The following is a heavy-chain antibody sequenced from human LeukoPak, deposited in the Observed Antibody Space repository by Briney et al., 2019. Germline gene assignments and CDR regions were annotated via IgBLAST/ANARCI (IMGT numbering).Heavy chain of an antibody. CDR3: ARGLFRLGGATDY. CDR2: IYYSGST. J-gene: IGHJ4*02. Sequence: SETLSLTCTVSGDSISSSSSYWGWIRQPPGEGLEWIGSIYYSGSTYYNTSLKSRVTISVDTSKNQFSLKLSSVTAADTAVYYCARGLFRLGGATDYWGQGTLVTVSS. CDR1: GDSISSSSSY. D-gene: IGHD5-12*01. V-gene: IGHV4-39*01.